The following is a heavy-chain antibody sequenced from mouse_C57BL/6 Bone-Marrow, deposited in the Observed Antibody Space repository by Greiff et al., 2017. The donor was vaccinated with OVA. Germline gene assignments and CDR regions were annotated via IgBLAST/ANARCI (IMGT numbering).Heavy chain of an antibody. CDR3: TRLLDAMDY. V-gene: IGHV5-9-1*02. CDR2: ISSGGDYI. D-gene: IGHD2-1*01. J-gene: IGHJ4*01. Sequence: EVKLMESGEGLVKPGGSLKLSCAASGFTFSSYAMSWVRQTPEKRLEWVAYISSGGDYIYYADTVKGRFTISRDNARNTLYMQMSSLKSEDTAMYYCTRLLDAMDYWGQGTSVTVSS. CDR1: GFTFSSYA.